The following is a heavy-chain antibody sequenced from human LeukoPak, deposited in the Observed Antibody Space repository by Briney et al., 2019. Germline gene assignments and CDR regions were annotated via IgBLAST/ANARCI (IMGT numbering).Heavy chain of an antibody. CDR2: IKSKTDGGTT. D-gene: IGHD3-3*01. J-gene: IGHJ4*02. Sequence: GGSLRLSCAASGFTFSNAWMSWVRQAPGKGLEWVGRIKSKTDGGTTDYAAPVKGRFTISRDDSKNTLYLQMNSLKTEDTAVYYCTTERYDFWTPHVDYWGQGALVTVSS. CDR3: TTERYDFWTPHVDY. CDR1: GFTFSNAW. V-gene: IGHV3-15*01.